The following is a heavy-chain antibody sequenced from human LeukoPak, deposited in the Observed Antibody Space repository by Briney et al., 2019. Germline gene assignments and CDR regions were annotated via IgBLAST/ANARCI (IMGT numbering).Heavy chain of an antibody. J-gene: IGHJ4*02. CDR3: ARRGDTPMIGDH. Sequence: GGSLRLSCAASGFTFSSYGMNWVRQAPGKGLVWLSYLSNTGNIHYAQSVKGRFTISRDNAKNSLYLQMDGLRAEDTAVYYCARRGDTPMIGDHWGQGILVTVAS. D-gene: IGHD5-18*01. V-gene: IGHV3-48*01. CDR2: LSNTGNI. CDR1: GFTFSSYG.